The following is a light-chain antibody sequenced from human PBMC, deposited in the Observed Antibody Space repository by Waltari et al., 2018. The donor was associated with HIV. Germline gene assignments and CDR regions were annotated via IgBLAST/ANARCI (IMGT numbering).Light chain of an antibody. CDR1: NTDLGYYDT. J-gene: IGLJ1*01. V-gene: IGLV2-18*02. CDR3: SSYTTTTARV. Sequence: QSALTQPLAVSGSPGQSVTISCTGTNTDLGYYDTFCWYHQTPVTAPKLTIYDVNSRPSGVPDRFSGSKSGNTASLTISGLQAEDEGDYYCSSYTTTTARVFGTGTKVTVL. CDR2: DVN.